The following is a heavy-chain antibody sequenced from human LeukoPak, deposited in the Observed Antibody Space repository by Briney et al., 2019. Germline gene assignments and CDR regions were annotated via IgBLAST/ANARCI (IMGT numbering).Heavy chain of an antibody. CDR1: GGTLSSYA. D-gene: IGHD2-2*01. Sequence: ASVKVSCKASGGTLSSYAISWVRQAPGQGLEWMGGIIPIFGTANYAQKFQGRVTITADESTSTAYMELSSLRSEDTAVYYCARGGSSGYCSSTSCYEGRVKFDYWGQGTLVTVSS. J-gene: IGHJ4*02. V-gene: IGHV1-69*13. CDR3: ARGGSSGYCSSTSCYEGRVKFDY. CDR2: IIPIFGTA.